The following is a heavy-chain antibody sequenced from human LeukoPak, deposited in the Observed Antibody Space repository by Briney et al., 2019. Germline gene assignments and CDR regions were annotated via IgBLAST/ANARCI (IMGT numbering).Heavy chain of an antibody. CDR1: GYTFTGYY. D-gene: IGHD3-3*01. CDR3: ARETKLEWLLIFDY. J-gene: IGHJ4*02. Sequence: ASVKVSCKASGYTFTGYYLHWVRQAPGQGPEWMVRINPNSGGTNYAQKFQGRVTMTRETSINTAYMELSRLRSDDTAVYYCARETKLEWLLIFDYWGQGTLVTVSS. CDR2: INPNSGGT. V-gene: IGHV1-2*06.